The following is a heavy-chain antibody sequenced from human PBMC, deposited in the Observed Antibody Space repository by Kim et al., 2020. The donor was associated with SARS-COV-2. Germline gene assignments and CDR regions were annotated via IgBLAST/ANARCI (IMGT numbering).Heavy chain of an antibody. CDR1: GGSFSGYY. CDR2: INHSGST. Sequence: SETLSLTCAVYGGSFSGYYWSWIRQPPGKGLEWIGEINHSGSTNYNPSLKSRVTISVDTSKNQFSLKLSSVTAADTAVYYCARGGFFGITIFGVVKWGGMDVSGQGTTVTVSS. D-gene: IGHD3-3*01. J-gene: IGHJ6*01. CDR3: ARGGFFGITIFGVVKWGGMDV. V-gene: IGHV4-34*01.